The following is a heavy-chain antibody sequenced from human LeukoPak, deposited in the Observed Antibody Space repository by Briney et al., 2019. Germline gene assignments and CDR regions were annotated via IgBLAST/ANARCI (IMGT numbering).Heavy chain of an antibody. Sequence: PSETLSLTCTVPGGSISSSSYYWGWIRQPPGKGLEWIGSIYYSGSTYYNPSLKSRVTISVDTSKNQFSLKLSSVTAADTAVYYCARSLAVAVDYFDYWGQGTLVTVSS. V-gene: IGHV4-39*01. CDR1: GGSISSSSYY. J-gene: IGHJ4*02. CDR2: IYYSGST. CDR3: ARSLAVAVDYFDY. D-gene: IGHD6-19*01.